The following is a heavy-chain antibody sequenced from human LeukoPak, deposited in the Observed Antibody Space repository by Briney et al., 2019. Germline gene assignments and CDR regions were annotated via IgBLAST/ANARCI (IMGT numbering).Heavy chain of an antibody. V-gene: IGHV3-30*02. D-gene: IGHD3-3*01. CDR2: IRYDGSNK. J-gene: IGHJ5*02. Sequence: GGSLRLSCAASGFTFSSYGMHWVRQAPGKGLEWVAFIRYDGSNKYYADSVKGRFTISRDNSKNTLYLQMNSLRAEDTAVYYCARDTIFGVVIISPHWLDPWGQGTLVTVSS. CDR3: ARDTIFGVVIISPHWLDP. CDR1: GFTFSSYG.